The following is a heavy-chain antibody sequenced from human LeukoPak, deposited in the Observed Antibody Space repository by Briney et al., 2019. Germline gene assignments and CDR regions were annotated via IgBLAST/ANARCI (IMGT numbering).Heavy chain of an antibody. CDR3: TIEATGFDP. CDR2: IKSKTDGGTT. V-gene: IGHV3-15*01. Sequence: GGSLRLSCADYGFTFTNAWLSWVRQAPGKGLEWLGRIKSKTDGGTTDYAAPVKGRITISRDDSKNTIYLQMNSLKTEDTAVYYCTIEATGFDPWGQGTLVTVSS. J-gene: IGHJ5*02. CDR1: GFTFTNAW.